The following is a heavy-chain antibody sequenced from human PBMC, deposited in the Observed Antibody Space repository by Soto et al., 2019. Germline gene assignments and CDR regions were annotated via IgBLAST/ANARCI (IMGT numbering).Heavy chain of an antibody. J-gene: IGHJ4*02. V-gene: IGHV4-4*02. D-gene: IGHD2-21*01. CDR1: GASISNGKR. CDR3: TRDGDYGYSLAY. CDR2: ISHSGSP. Sequence: QVQLQESGPGLVKPSETLTLTCVVSGASISNGKRWSWVRQPPGKGLEWIGEISHSGSPNYNPPLRSRFTIEVDKSKNQFSLKFSVTAADTAMYYCTRDGDYGYSLAYWGQGTLVTVSS.